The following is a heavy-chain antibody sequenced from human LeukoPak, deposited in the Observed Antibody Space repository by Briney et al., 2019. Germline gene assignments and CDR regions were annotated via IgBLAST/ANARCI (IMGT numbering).Heavy chain of an antibody. D-gene: IGHD6-19*01. CDR2: IYHSGST. CDR1: GGSISSGGYS. Sequence: PSETLSLTCAVSGGSISSGGYSWSWIRQPPGKGLEWIGYIYHSGSTYYNPSLKSRVTISVDTSKNQFSLKLSSVTAADTAVYYCASRYSSGWRTIDYWGQGTLVTVSS. V-gene: IGHV4-30-2*01. J-gene: IGHJ4*02. CDR3: ASRYSSGWRTIDY.